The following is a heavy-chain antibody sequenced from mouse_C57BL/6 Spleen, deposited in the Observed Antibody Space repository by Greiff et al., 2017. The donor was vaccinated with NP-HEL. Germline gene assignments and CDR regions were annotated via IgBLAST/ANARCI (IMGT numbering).Heavy chain of an antibody. CDR3: ARQSMVTTGYYYAMDY. J-gene: IGHJ4*01. CDR1: GFTFSSYG. Sequence: VQLKESGGDLVKPGGSLKLSCAASGFTFSSYGMSWVRQTPDKRLEWVATISSGGSSTYYPDSVKGRFTISRDNAKNTLYLQMSSLKSEDTAMYYCARQSMVTTGYYYAMDYWGQGTSVTVSS. V-gene: IGHV5-6*01. D-gene: IGHD2-2*01. CDR2: ISSGGSST.